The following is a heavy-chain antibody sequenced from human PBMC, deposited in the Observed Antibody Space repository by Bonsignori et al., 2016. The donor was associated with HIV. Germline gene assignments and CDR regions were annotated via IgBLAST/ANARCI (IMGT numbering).Heavy chain of an antibody. CDR3: ARETYSTPYYFNY. J-gene: IGHJ4*02. CDR2: IKEDGSEK. V-gene: IGHV3-7*01. D-gene: IGHD6-13*01. Sequence: VRQAPGKGLEWVANIKEDGSEKYYVDSVKGRFTISRDNAKNSLFLQMNSLRAEDTAVYYCARETYSTPYYFNYWGQGTLVTVSS.